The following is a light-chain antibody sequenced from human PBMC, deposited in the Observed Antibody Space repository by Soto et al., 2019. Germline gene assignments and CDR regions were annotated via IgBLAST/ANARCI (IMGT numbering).Light chain of an antibody. CDR1: QVISKY. V-gene: IGKV1-27*01. Sequence: DIQMTQSPSSLSASVGDRVAISCRASQVISKYLAWFQHKPGKVPKVLIYAASTLQSGVPSRFSGSGSGTAFTLTISSLQPEDVATYYCQKYNSAPQTFGQGTKV. J-gene: IGKJ1*01. CDR3: QKYNSAPQT. CDR2: AAS.